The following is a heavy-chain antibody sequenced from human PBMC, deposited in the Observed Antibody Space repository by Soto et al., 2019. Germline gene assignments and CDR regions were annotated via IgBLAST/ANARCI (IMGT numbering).Heavy chain of an antibody. V-gene: IGHV3-30*18. CDR2: ISSDGSSK. CDR3: AKVRYCSARSCNSDDAFDI. D-gene: IGHD2-15*01. J-gene: IGHJ3*02. Sequence: QVQLVESGGGVVQSGRSLRLSCTASGFTFSTYGMHWVRQAPGKGLEWVALISSDGSSKFYADSVKGRFTISRDNSKNTLYLQMNSLRAEDSAVYYCAKVRYCSARSCNSDDAFDIWGQGTMVTVSS. CDR1: GFTFSTYG.